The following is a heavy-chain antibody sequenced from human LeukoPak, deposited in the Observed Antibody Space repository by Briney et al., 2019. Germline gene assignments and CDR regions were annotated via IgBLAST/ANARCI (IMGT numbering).Heavy chain of an antibody. CDR3: ATYMLRDNWNVHTFDS. CDR1: GGTFFTYT. Sequence: ASVKVSCKASGGTFFTYTINWVRRAPGQGLEWMGGIIPIFGTANYAQKFQGRVTVTTDDSTSTAFMELSSLRSEDTAVYYCATYMLRDNWNVHTFDSWGQGTLVTVSS. CDR2: IIPIFGTA. J-gene: IGHJ4*02. V-gene: IGHV1-69*05. D-gene: IGHD1-1*01.